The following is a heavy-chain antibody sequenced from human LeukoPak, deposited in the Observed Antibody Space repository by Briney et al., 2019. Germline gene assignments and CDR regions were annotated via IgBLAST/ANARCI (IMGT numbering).Heavy chain of an antibody. CDR2: INDSGRT. Sequence: SETLSLTCAVYGGSFSNYYWSWIRQPAGRGLEWIGEINDSGRTNYNPSLMSRVTVSVDTSKNQFSLRLTSVTATDTAVYYCARRWNYGRNYYIDVWGNGATVSVSS. V-gene: IGHV4-34*01. CDR1: GGSFSNYY. CDR3: ARRWNYGRNYYIDV. J-gene: IGHJ6*03. D-gene: IGHD1-7*01.